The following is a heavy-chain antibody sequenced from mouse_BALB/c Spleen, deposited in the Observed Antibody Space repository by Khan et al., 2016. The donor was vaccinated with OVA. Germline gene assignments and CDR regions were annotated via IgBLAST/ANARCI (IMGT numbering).Heavy chain of an antibody. J-gene: IGHJ3*01. Sequence: EVELVESGGGLVQPGGSRKLSCAASGFTFIDYGMAWARQTPGKGPEWIAFISSVAYSIYYADTVTGRITISRETAKKTLYLEMSSLRSDDAAMYYCVRGGVAYWGRGCLVTVSA. CDR3: VRGGVAY. CDR1: GFTFIDYG. CDR2: ISSVAYSI. V-gene: IGHV5-15*02.